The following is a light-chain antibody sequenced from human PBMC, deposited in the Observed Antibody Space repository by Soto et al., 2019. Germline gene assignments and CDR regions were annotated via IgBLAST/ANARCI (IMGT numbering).Light chain of an antibody. CDR3: QQFDTFSPT. V-gene: IGKV1-5*01. CDR2: DAS. Sequence: DIQMTQSPSTLSASVGDRVTITCRASQSISTWLAWYQQKPGKAPKLLIYDASSLESGVPSRFSGSGSGTEFTLTISGLQPDDFATYYCQQFDTFSPTFGPGTKVHIE. J-gene: IGKJ3*01. CDR1: QSISTW.